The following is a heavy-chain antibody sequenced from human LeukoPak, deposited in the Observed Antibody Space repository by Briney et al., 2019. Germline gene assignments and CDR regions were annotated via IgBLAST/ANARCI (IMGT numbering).Heavy chain of an antibody. CDR1: GFTFSSYS. CDR2: ISSGSSTK. CDR3: ATKGSNDYTKTFDY. J-gene: IGHJ4*02. D-gene: IGHD4-4*01. V-gene: IGHV3-48*02. Sequence: PGGSLRLSCAASGFTFSSYSMNWVRQAPGKGLEWLSYISSGSSTKNYAESVKGRFTISRDNAENSLYLQMNSLRDEDTAVYYCATKGSNDYTKTFDYWGQGTLVTVSS.